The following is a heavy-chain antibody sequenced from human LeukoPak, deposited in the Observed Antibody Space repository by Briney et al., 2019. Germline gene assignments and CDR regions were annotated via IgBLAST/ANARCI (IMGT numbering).Heavy chain of an antibody. V-gene: IGHV4-34*01. J-gene: IGHJ6*03. Sequence: PSETPSLTCAVYGGSFSGYYWSWIRQPPGKGLEWIGEINHSGSTNYNPSLKSRVTISVDTSKNQFSLKLSSVTAADTAVYYCARVPLHGFGGPYYMDVWGKGTTVTVSS. CDR2: INHSGST. D-gene: IGHD3-10*01. CDR3: ARVPLHGFGGPYYMDV. CDR1: GGSFSGYY.